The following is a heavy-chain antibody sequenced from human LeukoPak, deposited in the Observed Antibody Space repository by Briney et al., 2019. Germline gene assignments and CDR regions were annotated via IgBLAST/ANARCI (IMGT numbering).Heavy chain of an antibody. Sequence: GGALRLSCSAPGFTFNRFYLHWVRPAPGKGLGFVSHIMSKGATTYYADSGKGRFTISRDNSKNTLYLQMSSLRADDTAVYYCVKDRSIAAPNNDFFDSWGQGALVTVSS. CDR2: IMSKGATT. CDR3: VKDRSIAAPNNDFFDS. CDR1: GFTFNRFY. V-gene: IGHV3-64D*06. J-gene: IGHJ4*02. D-gene: IGHD6-6*01.